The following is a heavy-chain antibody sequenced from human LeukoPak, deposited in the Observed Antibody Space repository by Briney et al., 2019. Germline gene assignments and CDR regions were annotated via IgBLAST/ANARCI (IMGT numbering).Heavy chain of an antibody. CDR1: GYTFTGYY. CDR2: INPNSGGT. V-gene: IGHV1-2*02. CDR3: ARAPTYYDFWSGFDY. Sequence: GASVKVSCKASGYTFTGYYMHWVRQAPGQGLEWMGWINPNSGGTNYAQKFQGRVTMTRDTSISTAYMELSRLRSDDTAVYYCARAPTYYDFWSGFDYWGQGTLVTVSS. D-gene: IGHD3-3*01. J-gene: IGHJ4*02.